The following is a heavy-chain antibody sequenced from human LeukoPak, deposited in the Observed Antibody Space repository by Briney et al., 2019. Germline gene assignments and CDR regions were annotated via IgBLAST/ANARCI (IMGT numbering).Heavy chain of an antibody. V-gene: IGHV4-59*02. CDR2: VYYSVNT. CDR1: GASVSTNY. CDR3: AKDRIWAH. Sequence: SETLSLTCTVSGASVSTNYWSWIRQSPGKGLEWIGYVYYSVNTNYNPSLKSRVTISADTSKNQFSLKLTFVTAADTAVYYCAKDRIWAHWGQGTLVTVSS. D-gene: IGHD7-27*01. J-gene: IGHJ4*02.